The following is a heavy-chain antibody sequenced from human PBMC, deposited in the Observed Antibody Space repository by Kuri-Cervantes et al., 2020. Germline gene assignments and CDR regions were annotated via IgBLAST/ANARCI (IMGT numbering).Heavy chain of an antibody. CDR1: GGSISSSGFY. D-gene: IGHD6-19*01. Sequence: ESLKISCTVSGGSISSSGFYWGWIRQSPGKGLEYIGSIYYSGSSYYNPSLKSRVGISLDTSKNHFSLKLNSVTAADTAVYYCARARRSSGWYQNGNWFDPWGQGTLVTVSS. J-gene: IGHJ5*02. V-gene: IGHV4-39*02. CDR2: IYYSGSS. CDR3: ARARRSSGWYQNGNWFDP.